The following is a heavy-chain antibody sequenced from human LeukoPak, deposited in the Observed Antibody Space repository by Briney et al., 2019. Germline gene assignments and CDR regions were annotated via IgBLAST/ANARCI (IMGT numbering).Heavy chain of an antibody. Sequence: SETLSLTCTVSGGSISSHYWSWIRQPAGKGLEWVGRIYISGITNYNPSLKSRVTMSVDTSKNQFSLKLSSVTAADTAMYYCAKAFRGDVFDFWGQGTLVTVSS. CDR1: GGSISSHY. CDR3: AKAFRGDVFDF. CDR2: IYISGIT. J-gene: IGHJ4*02. D-gene: IGHD2-21*01. V-gene: IGHV4-4*07.